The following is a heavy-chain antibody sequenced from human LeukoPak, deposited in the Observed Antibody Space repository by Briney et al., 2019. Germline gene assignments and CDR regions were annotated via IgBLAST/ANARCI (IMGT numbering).Heavy chain of an antibody. V-gene: IGHV4-59*08. CDR1: GGSISSYY. CDR3: ARITGDGSGNWFDP. Sequence: SETLSLTCTVSGGSISSYYWSWIRQPPGKGLEWIGYIYYSGSTNYNPSLKSRVTISVDTSKNQFSLKLSSVTAADTAVYYCARITGDGSGNWFDPWGQGTLVTVSS. CDR2: IYYSGST. D-gene: IGHD3-10*01. J-gene: IGHJ5*02.